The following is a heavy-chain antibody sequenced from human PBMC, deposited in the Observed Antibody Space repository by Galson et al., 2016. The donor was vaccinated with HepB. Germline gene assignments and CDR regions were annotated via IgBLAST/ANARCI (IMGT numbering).Heavy chain of an antibody. V-gene: IGHV3-53*01. D-gene: IGHD1-26*01. CDR1: GFTVSSSY. Sequence: SLRLSCAASGFTVSSSYMSWVRQAPGKGLEWVSVIYSGGSTYYADSVKGRFTVSRDNSKTTLYLQMNTLRAEDTAVYYCARDAPYSRVFKWGQGTLVTVSS. CDR3: ARDAPYSRVFK. J-gene: IGHJ4*02. CDR2: IYSGGST.